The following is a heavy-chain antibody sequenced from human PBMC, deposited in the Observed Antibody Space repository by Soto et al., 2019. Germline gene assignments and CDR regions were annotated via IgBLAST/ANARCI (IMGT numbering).Heavy chain of an antibody. CDR3: ASPSETYYYGSGSYYTPHHDAFDI. CDR2: IDPSDSYT. CDR1: GYSFTSYW. Sequence: GESLKIFCKGSGYSFTSYWISWVRQMPGKGLEGMGRIDPSDSYTNYRPSFPGHATISADKSISTAYLQWSSLKASDTAMYYCASPSETYYYGSGSYYTPHHDAFDIWGQGTMVTVSS. J-gene: IGHJ3*02. D-gene: IGHD3-10*01. V-gene: IGHV5-10-1*01.